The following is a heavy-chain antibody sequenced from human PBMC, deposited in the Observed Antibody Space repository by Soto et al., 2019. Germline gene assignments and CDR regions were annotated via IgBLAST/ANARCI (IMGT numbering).Heavy chain of an antibody. CDR2: LSRGGGTT. Sequence: EAQLLESGGDWAQPGGSLRLSCAASGFTFSSHGMSWVRQAPGKGLEWIAGLSRGGGTTYYADSVKGRFTISRDNSKNTLDLIMNSLKVEYTALYYCAKDGQYRTDGFDVWGQGTMVTVSS. CDR3: AKDGQYRTDGFDV. CDR1: GFTFSSHG. V-gene: IGHV3-23*01. D-gene: IGHD6-6*01. J-gene: IGHJ3*01.